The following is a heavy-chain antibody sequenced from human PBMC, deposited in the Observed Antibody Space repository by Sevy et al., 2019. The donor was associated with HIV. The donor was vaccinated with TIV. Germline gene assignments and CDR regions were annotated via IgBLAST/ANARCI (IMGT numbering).Heavy chain of an antibody. CDR1: GFTFSDYY. J-gene: IGHJ6*02. D-gene: IGHD6-13*01. CDR3: AGEYLDSSSWYLEFYGMDV. V-gene: IGHV3-11*01. Sequence: GGSLRLSCAASGFTFSDYYMSWIRQAPGKGLEWVSYISSSGSTIYYADPVKGRFTISRDNAKNSLYLQMNSLRAEDTAVYYCAGEYLDSSSWYLEFYGMDVWGQGTTVTVSS. CDR2: ISSSGSTI.